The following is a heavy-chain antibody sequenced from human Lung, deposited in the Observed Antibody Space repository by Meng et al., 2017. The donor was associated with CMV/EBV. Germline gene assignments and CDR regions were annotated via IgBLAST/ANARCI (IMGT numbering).Heavy chain of an antibody. D-gene: IGHD3-16*01. CDR1: GGSTNSYY. V-gene: IGHV4-59*01. CDR2: VFYTGTT. J-gene: IGHJ5*02. Sequence: SXTXSLXCTVSGGSTNSYYWTRIRQAPGKGLEWIGYVFYTGTTKYNPSLKSRVTMSLDTSKSHFSLKLTSVTAADTAIYYCARGRAQIGWFDPWGQGTLVTVSS. CDR3: ARGRAQIGWFDP.